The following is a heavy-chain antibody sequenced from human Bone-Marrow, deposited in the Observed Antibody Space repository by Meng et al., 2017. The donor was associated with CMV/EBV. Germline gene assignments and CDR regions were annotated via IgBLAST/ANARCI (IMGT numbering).Heavy chain of an antibody. J-gene: IGHJ4*02. CDR1: GFNFSAYG. CDR2: LRYDGNNE. Sequence: GGSLRLSCAASGFNFSAYGMHWVRQAPGKGLEWVAFLRYDGNNEYYSESVRGRFTISRDNSKNTLYLQMNSLRAEDTAMFYCAKDIAYYDFWSGVDYWGQGTLVTVSS. CDR3: AKDIAYYDFWSGVDY. D-gene: IGHD3-3*01. V-gene: IGHV3-30*02.